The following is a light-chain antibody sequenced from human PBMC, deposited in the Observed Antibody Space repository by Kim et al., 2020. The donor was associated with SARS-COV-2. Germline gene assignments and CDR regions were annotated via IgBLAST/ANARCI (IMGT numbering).Light chain of an antibody. CDR1: KLGDKY. CDR2: QDS. CDR3: QAWDSSTGV. Sequence: YELTQSPSVSVSPGQTASITCSGDKLGDKYACWYQQKPGQSPVLVIYQDSKRPSGIPERFSGSNSGNTATLTISGTQAMDEADYYCQAWDSSTGVFGTG. J-gene: IGLJ1*01. V-gene: IGLV3-1*01.